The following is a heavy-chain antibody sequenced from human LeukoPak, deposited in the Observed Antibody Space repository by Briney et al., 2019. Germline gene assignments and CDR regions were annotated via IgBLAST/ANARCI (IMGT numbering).Heavy chain of an antibody. V-gene: IGHV3-23*01. CDR3: AKRCCSGGGCCSCFDY. D-gene: IGHD2-15*01. Sequence: GGSLRLSCAASGFTFSNYAFYWVRQAPEKGLEWVSTITVSGDTTFYADSVEGRFTISRDNSENTLYLQMNSLRAEDTAIYYCAKRCCSGGGCCSCFDYWGQGTLVTVSS. CDR1: GFTFSNYA. CDR2: ITVSGDTT. J-gene: IGHJ4*02.